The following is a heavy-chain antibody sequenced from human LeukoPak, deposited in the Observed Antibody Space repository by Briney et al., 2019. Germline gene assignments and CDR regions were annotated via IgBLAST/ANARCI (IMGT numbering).Heavy chain of an antibody. D-gene: IGHD3-10*01. CDR1: GFTFSSYA. V-gene: IGHV3-23*01. CDR2: ISGSGGST. J-gene: IGHJ6*02. CDR3: ARDWYYYGSGSYGMDV. Sequence: GGSLRLSCAASGFTFSSYAMSWVRQAPGKGLEWVSGISGSGGSTYYADSVKGRFTISRDNSKNTLYLQMNSLRAEDTAVYYCARDWYYYGSGSYGMDVWGQGTTVTVSS.